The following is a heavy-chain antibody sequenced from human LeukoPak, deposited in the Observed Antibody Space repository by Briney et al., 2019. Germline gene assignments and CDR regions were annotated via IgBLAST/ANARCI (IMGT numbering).Heavy chain of an antibody. J-gene: IGHJ3*02. D-gene: IGHD3-10*01. Sequence: GGSLRLSCAASGFTFSSYAMHWVRQAPGKGLEWVAVISHDGSNKYYADSVKGRFTISRDNSKNTPYLQMNSLRAEDTAVYYCARDQFGELVVCTFHIWGQGTMVTVSS. CDR1: GFTFSSYA. CDR2: ISHDGSNK. CDR3: ARDQFGELVVCTFHI. V-gene: IGHV3-30-3*01.